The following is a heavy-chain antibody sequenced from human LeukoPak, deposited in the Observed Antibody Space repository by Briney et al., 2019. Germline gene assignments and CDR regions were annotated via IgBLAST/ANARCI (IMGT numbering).Heavy chain of an antibody. CDR1: GYTFSTYG. J-gene: IGHJ4*02. V-gene: IGHV1-18*01. CDR2: ISAYSGNT. CDR3: VRDRFDYALDY. D-gene: IGHD4-17*01. Sequence: VASVKVSCKASGYTFSTYGITWVRQAPGQGLEWMGRISAYSGNTNYAQHFQGRVTMTTDTSASTAYMELRSLRADDTAVYYCVRDRFDYALDYWGQGALVTVSS.